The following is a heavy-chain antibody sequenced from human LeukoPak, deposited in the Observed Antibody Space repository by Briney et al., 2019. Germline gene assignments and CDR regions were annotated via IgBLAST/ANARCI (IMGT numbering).Heavy chain of an antibody. Sequence: GSLRLSCAASTFIFSNYAMHWVRQAPGEGLEWVAIIWYDGSNKYYADSVQGRFTISRDNSKNTLYLQMNSLRAGDTAVYYCARDLFSPFVTTSLGSAFDIWGQGTMVSVSS. J-gene: IGHJ3*02. D-gene: IGHD4-17*01. V-gene: IGHV3-33*01. CDR3: ARDLFSPFVTTSLGSAFDI. CDR2: IWYDGSNK. CDR1: TFIFSNYA.